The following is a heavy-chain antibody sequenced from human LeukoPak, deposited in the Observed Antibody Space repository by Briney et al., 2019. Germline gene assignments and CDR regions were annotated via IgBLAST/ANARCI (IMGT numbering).Heavy chain of an antibody. V-gene: IGHV3-7*03. Sequence: GGSLRLSCAASGFTFSSFWMTWVRQAPGKGLEWVANIKEDGSQKHYVDSVKGRFTISRDNSKNSLSLQVSSLRAEDTAVYYCAKTNGYYSDWGQGTLVTVSS. CDR1: GFTFSSFW. CDR3: AKTNGYYSD. J-gene: IGHJ4*02. D-gene: IGHD3-22*01. CDR2: IKEDGSQK.